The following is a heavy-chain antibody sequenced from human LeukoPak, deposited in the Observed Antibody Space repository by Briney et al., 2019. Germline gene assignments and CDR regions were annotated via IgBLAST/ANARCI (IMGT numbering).Heavy chain of an antibody. Sequence: PGGSLRLSCAASGFTFSDYYMSWIRQAPGKGLEWVSYISGSSTYTNYADSVKGRFTISRDNDKNSVYLQMMSLRAEDTAVYFCARTYFSRGSCYLDYWGQGTLVTVSS. J-gene: IGHJ4*02. CDR1: GFTFSDYY. V-gene: IGHV3-11*03. D-gene: IGHD2-15*01. CDR3: ARTYFSRGSCYLDY. CDR2: ISGSSTYT.